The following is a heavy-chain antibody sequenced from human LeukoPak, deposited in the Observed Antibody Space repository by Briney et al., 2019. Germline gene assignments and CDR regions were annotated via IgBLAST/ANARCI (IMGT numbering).Heavy chain of an antibody. CDR1: GFTFSSYT. CDR3: ARFAAGGSYYYYMDV. D-gene: IGHD6-25*01. V-gene: IGHV3-48*01. Sequence: GGSLRLSCAASGFTFSSYTMNWVHQPPGKGLEWVSNIGTSSTTIYYADSVKGRFTISRDNAKNSLYLQMNSLRADDTAVYYCARFAAGGSYYYYMDVWGKGTTVTVSS. CDR2: IGTSSTTI. J-gene: IGHJ6*03.